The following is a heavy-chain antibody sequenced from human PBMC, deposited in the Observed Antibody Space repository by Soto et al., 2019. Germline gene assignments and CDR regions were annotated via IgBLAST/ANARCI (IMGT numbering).Heavy chain of an antibody. D-gene: IGHD3-10*01. Sequence: GGSLRLSCAASGFTFSSYGMHWVRQAPGKGLEWVAVISYDGSNKYYADSVKGRFTISRDNSKNTLYLQMNSLRAEDTAVYYCAKMYGSGSYRYYYYGMDVWGQGTTVTVSS. CDR1: GFTFSSYG. CDR2: ISYDGSNK. CDR3: AKMYGSGSYRYYYYGMDV. V-gene: IGHV3-30*18. J-gene: IGHJ6*02.